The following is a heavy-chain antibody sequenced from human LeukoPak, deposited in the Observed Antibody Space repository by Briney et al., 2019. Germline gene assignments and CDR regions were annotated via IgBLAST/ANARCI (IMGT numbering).Heavy chain of an antibody. CDR3: ARDQLLWFGESNYYYYGMDV. J-gene: IGHJ6*02. Sequence: ASETLSLTCTVSGGSISSYYWSWIRQPPGKGLEWIGYIYHSGSTNYNPSLKSRVTISVDTSKNQLSLKLSSVTAADTAVYYCARDQLLWFGESNYYYYGMDVWGQGTTVTVSS. CDR1: GGSISSYY. CDR2: IYHSGST. V-gene: IGHV4-59*01. D-gene: IGHD3-10*01.